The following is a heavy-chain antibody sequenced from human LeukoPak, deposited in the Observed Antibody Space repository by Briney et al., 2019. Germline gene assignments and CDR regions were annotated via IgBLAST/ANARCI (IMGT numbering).Heavy chain of an antibody. V-gene: IGHV4-4*07. CDR2: IYTSGST. Sequence: SETLSLTCTVSGGSISSYYWSWIRQPAGKGLEWIGRIYTSGSTNYNPSLKSRVTMSVDTSKNQFPLNLNSVTAADTAVYYCARDQYYYGSGSPIDPWGQGTLVTVSS. J-gene: IGHJ5*02. CDR3: ARDQYYYGSGSPIDP. CDR1: GGSISSYY. D-gene: IGHD3-10*01.